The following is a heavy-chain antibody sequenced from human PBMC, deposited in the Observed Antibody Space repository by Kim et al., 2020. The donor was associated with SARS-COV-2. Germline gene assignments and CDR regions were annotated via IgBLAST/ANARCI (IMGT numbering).Heavy chain of an antibody. D-gene: IGHD2-2*01. CDR2: IYYSGST. CDR3: ARGGELPLYCSSTSCYGGGDYYGMDV. V-gene: IGHV4-59*01. J-gene: IGHJ6*02. Sequence: SETLSLTCTVSGGSISSYYWSWIRQPPGKGLEWIGYIYYSGSTNYNPSLKSRVTISVDTSKNQFSLKLSSVTAADTAGYYCARGGELPLYCSSTSCYGGGDYYGMDVWGQGTTVTVSS. CDR1: GGSISSYY.